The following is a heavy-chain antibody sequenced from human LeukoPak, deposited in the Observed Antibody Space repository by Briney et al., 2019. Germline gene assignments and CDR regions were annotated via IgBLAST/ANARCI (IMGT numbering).Heavy chain of an antibody. V-gene: IGHV3-48*01. CDR2: ISSSSSTI. CDR1: GFTFSSYS. J-gene: IGHJ4*02. Sequence: GSLRLSCAASGFTFSSYSMNWVRQAPGKGLEWVSYISSSSSTIYYADSVKGRFTISRDNAKNSLYLQMNSLRAEDTAVYYCASQYDFWSGYYSSGFLDYWGQGTLVTVSS. CDR3: ASQYDFWSGYYSSGFLDY. D-gene: IGHD3-3*01.